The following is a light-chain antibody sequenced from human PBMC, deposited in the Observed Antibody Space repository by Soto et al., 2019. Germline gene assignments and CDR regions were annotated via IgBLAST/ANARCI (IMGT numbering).Light chain of an antibody. CDR2: SNN. Sequence: QSVLTQPTSASGTPGQRVTISCSGSSSNIGSNTVNWYQQLPGTAPKLLIYSNNQRPSGVPGRFSGSKSGTSASLANSGLQFEDEADYYCAAWDDSLNGPVLGGGTKVTVL. CDR1: SSNIGSNT. V-gene: IGLV1-44*01. CDR3: AAWDDSLNGPV. J-gene: IGLJ2*01.